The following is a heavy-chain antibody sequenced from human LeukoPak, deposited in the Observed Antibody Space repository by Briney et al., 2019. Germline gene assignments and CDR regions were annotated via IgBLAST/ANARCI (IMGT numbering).Heavy chain of an antibody. CDR2: INPNSGGT. J-gene: IGHJ6*02. Sequence: ASVKVSCKASGYTFTGYYMHWVRQAPGQGLEWMGWINPNSGGTNYAQKFQGRVTMTRDTSISTAYMELSSLRFEDTAVYYCASRYCSSDSCHSSTYYYYGMDVWGQGTTVTVSS. CDR1: GYTFTGYY. V-gene: IGHV1-2*02. D-gene: IGHD2-15*01. CDR3: ASRYCSSDSCHSSTYYYYGMDV.